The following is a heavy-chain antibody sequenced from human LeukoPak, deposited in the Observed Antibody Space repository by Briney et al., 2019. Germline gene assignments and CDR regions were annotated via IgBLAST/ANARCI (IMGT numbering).Heavy chain of an antibody. J-gene: IGHJ4*02. Sequence: GGSLRLSCAASGFTLSSYAMSWVRQAPGKGLEWVSAISGSGGSTYYADSVKGRFTISRDNSKNTLYLQMNSLRAEDTAVYYCAKDEGIGSYYGSDPFDYWGQGTLVTVSS. V-gene: IGHV3-23*01. CDR3: AKDEGIGSYYGSDPFDY. CDR1: GFTLSSYA. CDR2: ISGSGGST. D-gene: IGHD3-10*01.